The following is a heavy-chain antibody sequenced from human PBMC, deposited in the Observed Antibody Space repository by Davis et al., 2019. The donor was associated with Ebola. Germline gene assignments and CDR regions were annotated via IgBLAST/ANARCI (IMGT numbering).Heavy chain of an antibody. Sequence: SETLSLTCTVSGGSITGYYWSWIRQPPGKGLEWIGYIHYSGVTNYNPSLNSRVTISVDTSKNQFSLKLSSVTAADTAVYYCARQNGDSRFDYYYGMDVWGQGTTVTVSS. CDR1: GGSITGYY. J-gene: IGHJ6*02. D-gene: IGHD4-17*01. CDR2: IHYSGVT. CDR3: ARQNGDSRFDYYYGMDV. V-gene: IGHV4-59*12.